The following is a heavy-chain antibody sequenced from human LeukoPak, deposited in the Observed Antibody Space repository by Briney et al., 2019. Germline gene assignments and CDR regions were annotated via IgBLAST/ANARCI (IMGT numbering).Heavy chain of an antibody. CDR3: ARGQTVYSSSRGGPDY. CDR2: INHSGST. J-gene: IGHJ4*02. D-gene: IGHD6-13*01. V-gene: IGHV4-34*01. Sequence: SETLSLTCAVYGGSFSGYYWSWLRQPPGKGLEWIGEINHSGSTNYNPSLKSRVTISVDTSKNQFSLKLSSVTAADTAVYYCARGQTVYSSSRGGPDYWGQGTLVTGSS. CDR1: GGSFSGYY.